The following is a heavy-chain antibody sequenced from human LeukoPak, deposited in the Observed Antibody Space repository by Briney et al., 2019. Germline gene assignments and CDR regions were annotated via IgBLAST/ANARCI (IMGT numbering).Heavy chain of an antibody. D-gene: IGHD6-19*01. V-gene: IGHV4-59*01. CDR2: IYYSGST. J-gene: IGHJ4*02. CDR3: ARDTGSGWYMIDY. Sequence: PSETLSLTCSVSGGSISSYYCSWIRQPPGKGLEWIGYIYYSGSTSYSPSLKSRVTISVDTSKNQFSLKLSSVTAADTAVYYCARDTGSGWYMIDYWGQGTLVTVSS. CDR1: GGSISSYY.